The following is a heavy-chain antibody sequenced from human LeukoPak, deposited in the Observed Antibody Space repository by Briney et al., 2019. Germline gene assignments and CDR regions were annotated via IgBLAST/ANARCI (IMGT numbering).Heavy chain of an antibody. J-gene: IGHJ4*02. CDR1: GGTFSSYA. D-gene: IGHD4-23*01. CDR3: ARDDYSGNPAGDY. CDR2: IIPIFGTA. V-gene: IGHV1-69*13. Sequence: SVKVSCKASGGTFSSYAISWVRQAPGQGLEWMGGIIPIFGTANYAQKFQGRVTITADESTSTAYMELSSLRSEDTAVYYCARDDYSGNPAGDYWGQGTLVTVSS.